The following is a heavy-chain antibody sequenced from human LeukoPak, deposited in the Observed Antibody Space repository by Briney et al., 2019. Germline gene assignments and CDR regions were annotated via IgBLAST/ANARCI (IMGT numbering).Heavy chain of an antibody. CDR2: IWYDGTNK. Sequence: GSLRLSCVASGFIFSSYGMHWVRQAPGKGLEWVAVIWYDGTNKYYGDSVKGRFTISRDNSKNTLHLQINRLRVEDTAVYYCARDKIYDFWSGHNFDYWGQGTLVTVSS. V-gene: IGHV3-33*01. J-gene: IGHJ4*02. D-gene: IGHD3-3*01. CDR3: ARDKIYDFWSGHNFDY. CDR1: GFIFSSYG.